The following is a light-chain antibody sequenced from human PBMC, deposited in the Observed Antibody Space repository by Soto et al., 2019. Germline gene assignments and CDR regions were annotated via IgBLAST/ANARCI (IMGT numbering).Light chain of an antibody. J-gene: IGKJ1*01. CDR2: DAS. CDR1: QSVSGSD. V-gene: IGKV3-20*01. Sequence: EIVMTQSPDTLSLPPGERATLSCRPSQSVSGSDVAWYQQIRGQAPRLLIYDASTRASGIPDRFSGSGSGTDFTLTISGLEPEDFGVFYCQQYGSSPPWTFGQGTKVDIK. CDR3: QQYGSSPPWT.